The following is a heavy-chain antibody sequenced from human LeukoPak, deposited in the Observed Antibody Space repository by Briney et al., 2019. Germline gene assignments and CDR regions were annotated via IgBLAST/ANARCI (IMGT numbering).Heavy chain of an antibody. J-gene: IGHJ4*02. Sequence: PGGSLRLSCAASGFTFSSYSMNWVRQAPGKGLEWVSSISSTSTYIYYADSLKGRFTISRDNAKNSLYLQMNSLGAEDTAVYYCARDRAAAARQPVDYWGQGTLVTVSS. CDR1: GFTFSSYS. D-gene: IGHD6-13*01. CDR3: ARDRAAAARQPVDY. CDR2: ISSTSTYI. V-gene: IGHV3-21*01.